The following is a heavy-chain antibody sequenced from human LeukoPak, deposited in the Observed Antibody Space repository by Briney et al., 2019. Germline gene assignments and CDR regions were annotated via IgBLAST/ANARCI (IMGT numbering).Heavy chain of an antibody. J-gene: IGHJ5*02. D-gene: IGHD1/OR15-1a*01. Sequence: SETLSLTCTVSGGSISSYYWSWIRQPPGKGLEWIGYIYYSGSTNYNPSLKSRVTISVDTSKNQFSLKLSSVTAADTAVYYCARETIGTVEGKFDPWGQGTLVTVSS. CDR1: GGSISSYY. V-gene: IGHV4-59*01. CDR2: IYYSGST. CDR3: ARETIGTVEGKFDP.